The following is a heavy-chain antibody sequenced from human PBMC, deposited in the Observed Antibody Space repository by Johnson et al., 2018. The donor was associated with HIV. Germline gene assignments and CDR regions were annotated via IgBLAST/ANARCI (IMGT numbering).Heavy chain of an antibody. Sequence: VQLVESGGGVVQPGRSLRLSCAASGFTFSSYGMHWVRQAPGKGLEWVGRIKSKTDGGTIDYAAPVKGRFTISRDDSKNTLYLQMNSLKTEDTALYYCNTDRVDGGGSYYNAFDIWGQGTMVTVSS. CDR2: IKSKTDGGTI. CDR1: GFTFSSYG. D-gene: IGHD1-26*01. V-gene: IGHV3-15*01. J-gene: IGHJ3*02. CDR3: NTDRVDGGGSYYNAFDI.